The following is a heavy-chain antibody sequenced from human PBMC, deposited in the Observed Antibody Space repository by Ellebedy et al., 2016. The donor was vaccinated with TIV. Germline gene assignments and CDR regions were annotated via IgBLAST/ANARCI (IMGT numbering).Heavy chain of an antibody. CDR3: AKLGWELPFDAFDI. CDR2: ISSSSTI. D-gene: IGHD2-15*01. Sequence: PGGSLRLSCAASGFTFSSYSMNWVRQAPGKGLEWVSYISSSSTIYYADSVKGRFTISRDNAKNSLYLQMNSLRAEDTALYYCAKLGWELPFDAFDIWGQGTMVTVSS. V-gene: IGHV3-48*04. CDR1: GFTFSSYS. J-gene: IGHJ3*02.